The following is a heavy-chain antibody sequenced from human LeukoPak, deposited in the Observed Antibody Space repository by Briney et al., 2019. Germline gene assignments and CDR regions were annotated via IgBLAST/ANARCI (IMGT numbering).Heavy chain of an antibody. Sequence: PGRSLRLSCAASGFTFSSYGMHWVRQAPGKGLEWVSSIDSGGGSTYYADSVKGRFTISRDNSKNTLYLQMNSLRAEDTAIYYCASADGSGYRYYWGQGTLVTVSS. CDR2: IDSGGGST. D-gene: IGHD3-22*01. J-gene: IGHJ4*02. V-gene: IGHV3-NL1*01. CDR1: GFTFSSYG. CDR3: ASADGSGYRYY.